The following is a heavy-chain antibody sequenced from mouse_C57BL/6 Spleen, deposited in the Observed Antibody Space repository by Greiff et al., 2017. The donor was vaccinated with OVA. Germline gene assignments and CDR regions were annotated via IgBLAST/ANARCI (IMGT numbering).Heavy chain of an antibody. CDR2: IYPGSGST. CDR1: GYTFNSYW. D-gene: IGHD2-3*01. CDR3: ARDDGYYGYAMDY. Sequence: QVQLQQPGAELVKPGASVKMSCKASGYTFNSYWITWVKQRPGQGLEWIGDIYPGSGSTNYNEKFKSKATLTVDTSSSTAYMQLSSLTSEDSAVYYCARDDGYYGYAMDYWGQGTSVTVSS. J-gene: IGHJ4*01. V-gene: IGHV1-55*01.